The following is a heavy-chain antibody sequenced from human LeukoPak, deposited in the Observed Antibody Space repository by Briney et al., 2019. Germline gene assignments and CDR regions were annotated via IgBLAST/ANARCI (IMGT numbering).Heavy chain of an antibody. CDR1: GFTFSTYS. V-gene: IGHV3-21*01. CDR3: ARAIGYCSGGSCYSLSIAYFDY. CDR2: ISSSSVYI. D-gene: IGHD2-15*01. Sequence: PGGSLRLSCAASGFTFSTYSMNWVRQAPGKGLEWVSSISSSSVYIYYADSVKGRFTISRDNAKNSLYLQMNSLRAEDTAVYYCARAIGYCSGGSCYSLSIAYFDYWGQGTLVTVSS. J-gene: IGHJ4*02.